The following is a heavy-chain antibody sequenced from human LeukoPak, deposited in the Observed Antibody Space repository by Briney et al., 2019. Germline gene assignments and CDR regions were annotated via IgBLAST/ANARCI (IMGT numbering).Heavy chain of an antibody. D-gene: IGHD4-23*01. CDR3: ATAKFGGNSYFDY. J-gene: IGHJ4*02. CDR1: GYTFTSYF. Sequence: ASVKVSCKASGYTFTSYFIHWVRQAPGQGLEWMGIINPSGGSTNYAQKFQGRVTMTRNTSTSTVYMELSSLRSEDTAVYYCATAKFGGNSYFDYWGQGTLVTVSS. CDR2: INPSGGST. V-gene: IGHV1-46*01.